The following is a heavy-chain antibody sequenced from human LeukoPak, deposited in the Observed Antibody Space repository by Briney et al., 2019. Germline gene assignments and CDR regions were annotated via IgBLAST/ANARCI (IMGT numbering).Heavy chain of an antibody. CDR3: TRVASTTVTIDH. J-gene: IGHJ4*02. Sequence: GGSLRLSCAVSGFTFSSYGTHWVRQTPGKGLEWVAVIAYDGSSKFYRDSVKGRFTISRDNSQNTLYLQMNTLRAEDTAVYYCTRVASTTVTIDHWGQGTLVTVSS. V-gene: IGHV3-30*03. D-gene: IGHD4-17*01. CDR1: GFTFSSYG. CDR2: IAYDGSSK.